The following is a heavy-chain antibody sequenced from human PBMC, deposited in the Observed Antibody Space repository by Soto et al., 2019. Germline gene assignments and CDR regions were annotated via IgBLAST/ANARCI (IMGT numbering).Heavy chain of an antibody. CDR3: AKDASGYLPGEYDY. J-gene: IGHJ4*02. CDR2: ISWNSGSI. CDR1: GFTFDDYA. V-gene: IGHV3-9*01. D-gene: IGHD5-12*01. Sequence: EVQLVESGGGLVQPGRSLRLSCAASGFTFDDYAMHWVRQAPGKGLEWVSGISWNSGSIGYADSVKGRFTISRDNAKNSLYLKMNSLRAEDTALYYCAKDASGYLPGEYDYWGQGTLVTVSS.